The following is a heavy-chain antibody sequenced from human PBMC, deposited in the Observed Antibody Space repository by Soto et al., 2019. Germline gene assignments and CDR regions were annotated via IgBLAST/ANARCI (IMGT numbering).Heavy chain of an antibody. D-gene: IGHD6-13*01. Sequence: QVQLVQSGAEVKKPGASVKVSCKASGYTFTSYDINWVRQATGQGLEWMGWMNPNSGNTGYAQKFQGRVTMTRNTHISTAYMELSSLRSEDTAVYFCARARSAAGTGWFDPWGQGTLVTVSS. CDR2: MNPNSGNT. V-gene: IGHV1-8*01. CDR3: ARARSAAGTGWFDP. CDR1: GYTFTSYD. J-gene: IGHJ5*02.